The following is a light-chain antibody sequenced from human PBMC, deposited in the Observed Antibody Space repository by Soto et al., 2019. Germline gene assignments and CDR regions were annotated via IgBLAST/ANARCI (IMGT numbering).Light chain of an antibody. J-gene: IGKJ5*01. CDR1: QSVSSIY. V-gene: IGKV3-20*01. Sequence: DIVLTQSPGTLSLSPGERAALSCRASQSVSSIYLAWYQQKFGQAPRLLIYGASNRAIGIPDRFSGSGSGTGFTLTISRLEPEDFAVYYCQQYGGSPITFGQGTRLEIK. CDR2: GAS. CDR3: QQYGGSPIT.